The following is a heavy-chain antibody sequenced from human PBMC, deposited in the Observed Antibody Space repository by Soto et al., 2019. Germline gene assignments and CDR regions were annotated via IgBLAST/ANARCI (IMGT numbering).Heavy chain of an antibody. D-gene: IGHD2-2*01. CDR1: RGMFSSYT. J-gene: IGHJ3*01. CDR2: IFPLLGVA. V-gene: IGHV1-69*08. Sequence: QVQLVQSGAEVKKPGSSVKVSCEVSRGMFSSYTISWVRQAPGQGLEWMGRIFPLLGVADYEQKFQGRLTITAETSTSTTYMELSSLRAEDTAVYYCAREGERVLVVPAAIRDDPFDVWGQGTMVTVSS. CDR3: AREGERVLVVPAAIRDDPFDV.